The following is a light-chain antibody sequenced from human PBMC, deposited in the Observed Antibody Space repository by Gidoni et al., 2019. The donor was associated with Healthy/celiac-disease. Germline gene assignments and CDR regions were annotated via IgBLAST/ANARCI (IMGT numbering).Light chain of an antibody. CDR2: AAS. J-gene: IGKJ2*01. Sequence: DIQMTQSPSSLSASVGDRVTITCRASQRISSYLNWYQQKPGKAPKLLIYAASSLQSGVPSRFSGSGSGTDFTLTISSLQPEDFATYYCQQSYSTPPTFXQXTKLXIK. V-gene: IGKV1-39*01. CDR1: QRISSY. CDR3: QQSYSTPPT.